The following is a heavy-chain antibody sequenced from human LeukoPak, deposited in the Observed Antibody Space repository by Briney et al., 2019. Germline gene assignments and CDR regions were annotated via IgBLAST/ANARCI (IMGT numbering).Heavy chain of an antibody. J-gene: IGHJ4*02. V-gene: IGHV3-48*04. Sequence: GGSLRLSCAASGFTFSSYSMNWVRQAPGKGLEWVSYISSSSSTIYYADSVRGRFTISRDNAKNSLYLQMNSLRAEDTAVYYCARVSPIAARPNHRIPTDYWGQGTLVTVSS. D-gene: IGHD6-6*01. CDR2: ISSSSSTI. CDR1: GFTFSSYS. CDR3: ARVSPIAARPNHRIPTDY.